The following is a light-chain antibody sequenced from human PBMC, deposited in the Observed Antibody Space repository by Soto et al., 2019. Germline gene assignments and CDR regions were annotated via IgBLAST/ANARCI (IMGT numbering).Light chain of an antibody. V-gene: IGLV1-51*01. Sequence: QSVLTQPPSVSAAPGQKVTISCSGSSSNIGNNYVSWYQQFPGTAPKLLIYDNNKRPSGVPDRFSASKSGTSATLGITGLQTGDEADYYCGTWDSSLSAFVFGTGTKLTVL. J-gene: IGLJ1*01. CDR1: SSNIGNNY. CDR3: GTWDSSLSAFV. CDR2: DNN.